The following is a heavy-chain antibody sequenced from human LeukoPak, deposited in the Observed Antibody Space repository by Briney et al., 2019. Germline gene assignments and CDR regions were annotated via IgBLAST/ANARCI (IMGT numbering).Heavy chain of an antibody. V-gene: IGHV4-30-4*08. J-gene: IGHJ4*02. CDR1: GGSISSGDYY. D-gene: IGHD3-22*01. CDR3: ARAEKRQNYNDSSGYYVRTFDY. Sequence: SQTLSLTCTVSGGSISSGDYYWSWIRQPPGKGLEWIGYIYYSGSTYYNPSLKSRVTISVDTSKNQFSLKLSSVTAADTAVYYSARAEKRQNYNDSSGYYVRTFDYRGQGTLVTVSS. CDR2: IYYSGST.